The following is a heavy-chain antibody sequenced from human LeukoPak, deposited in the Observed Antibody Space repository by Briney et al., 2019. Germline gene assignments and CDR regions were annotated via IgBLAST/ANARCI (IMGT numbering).Heavy chain of an antibody. Sequence: KSGGSLRLSCAASGFSFSGYAMNWVRQPPGKGLEWVAAIDGTSTRIYYADSVKGRFTISRDNSKNTLYLQMNSLRAEDTAVYYCASSSPYSSSWFSIGLLDYFDYWGQGTLVTVSS. D-gene: IGHD6-13*01. CDR1: GFSFSGYA. V-gene: IGHV3-23*05. CDR3: ASSSPYSSSWFSIGLLDYFDY. CDR2: IDGTSTRI. J-gene: IGHJ4*02.